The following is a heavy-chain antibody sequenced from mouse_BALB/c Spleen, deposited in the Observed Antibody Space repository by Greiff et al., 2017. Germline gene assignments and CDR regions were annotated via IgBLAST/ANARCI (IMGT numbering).Heavy chain of an antibody. CDR1: GYSFTGYY. J-gene: IGHJ4*01. Sequence: LVKTGASVKISYKASGYSFTGYYMHWVKQSHGKSLEWIGYISCYNGATSYNQKFKGKATFTVDTSSSTAYMQFNSLTSEDSAVYYCAKKYGNYGAMDYWGQGTSVTVSS. CDR3: AKKYGNYGAMDY. D-gene: IGHD2-10*02. V-gene: IGHV1S34*01. CDR2: ISCYNGAT.